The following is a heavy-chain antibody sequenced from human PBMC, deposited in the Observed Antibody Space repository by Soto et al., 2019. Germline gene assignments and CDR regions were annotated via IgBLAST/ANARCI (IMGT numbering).Heavy chain of an antibody. Sequence: PSETLSLTCTVSGGSISSYYWGWIRQPPGKGLEWIGYIYYSGSTNYNPSLKSRVTISVDTSKNQFSLKLSSVTAADTAVYYCARGNLWTYSGSWYWFDPWGQGTLVTVSS. V-gene: IGHV4-59*01. CDR1: GGSISSYY. CDR3: ARGNLWTYSGSWYWFDP. J-gene: IGHJ5*02. D-gene: IGHD6-13*01. CDR2: IYYSGST.